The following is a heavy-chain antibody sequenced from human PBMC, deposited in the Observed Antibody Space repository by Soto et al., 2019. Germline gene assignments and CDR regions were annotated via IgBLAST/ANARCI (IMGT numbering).Heavy chain of an antibody. J-gene: IGHJ4*02. V-gene: IGHV1-69*01. D-gene: IGHD6-19*01. CDR3: ATKGVSGLFFDY. CDR1: GGTFKSFT. CDR2: IIPIFETA. Sequence: QVQLVQSGAEVKKPGASVKVSCKASGGTFKSFTFTWVRQAPGQGLEWRGGIIPIFETANYAQKFQDRVTITADESTSKVYMELSSLRSAYTAVYYCATKGVSGLFFDYWGQGTVVTVSS.